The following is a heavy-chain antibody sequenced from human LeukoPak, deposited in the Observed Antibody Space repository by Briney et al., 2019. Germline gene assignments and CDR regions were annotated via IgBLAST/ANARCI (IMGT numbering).Heavy chain of an antibody. Sequence: GRSLRLSCAASGFTFSSYGMRWVRQAPGKGLEWVAVIWYDGSNKYYADSVKGRFTISRDNSKNTLYLQMNSLRAEDTAVYYCARETYYYSSRMEHMDVRGKGTTVTVSS. CDR2: IWYDGSNK. J-gene: IGHJ6*04. CDR1: GFTFSSYG. V-gene: IGHV3-33*01. CDR3: ARETYYYSSRMEHMDV. D-gene: IGHD3-10*01.